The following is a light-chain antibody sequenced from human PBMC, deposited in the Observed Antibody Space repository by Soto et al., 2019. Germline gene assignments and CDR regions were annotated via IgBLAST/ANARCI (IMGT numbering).Light chain of an antibody. CDR2: GAS. Sequence: ENVLTQSPGTLSLSPGERVTLSCRASQSVSSNYLAWYQQKPGQAPRLLIYGASVRATGIPDRFSGSGSGTDFTLTISRLEPEDFAVYYCQQYNNWWTFGQGTKVEIK. J-gene: IGKJ1*01. CDR1: QSVSSNY. CDR3: QQYNNWWT. V-gene: IGKV3-20*01.